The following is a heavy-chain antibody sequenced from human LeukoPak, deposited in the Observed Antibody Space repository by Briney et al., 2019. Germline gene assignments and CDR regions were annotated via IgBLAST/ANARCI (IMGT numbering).Heavy chain of an antibody. D-gene: IGHD5-18*01. V-gene: IGHV3-30*18. CDR2: ISYDGSNK. Sequence: GRSLRLSCAASGFTFSNYGMHWVRQAPGKGLEWVAVISYDGSNKNYVGSVKGRFTISRDNSKSTLYLQMSSLRGEDTAVYYCAKDHLAGYSYGGYYFDYWGQGTLVTVSS. J-gene: IGHJ4*02. CDR1: GFTFSNYG. CDR3: AKDHLAGYSYGGYYFDY.